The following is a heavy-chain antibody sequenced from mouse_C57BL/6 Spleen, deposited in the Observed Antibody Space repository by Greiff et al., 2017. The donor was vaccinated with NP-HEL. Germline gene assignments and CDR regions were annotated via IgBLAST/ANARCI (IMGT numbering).Heavy chain of an antibody. CDR1: GFTFSDYG. J-gene: IGHJ2*01. Sequence: EVQLQESGGGLVKPGGSLKLSCAASGFTFSDYGMHWVRQAPEKGLEWVAYISSGSSTIYYADTVKGRFTISRDNAKNTLFLQMTSLRSEDQAMYYCARTRTGNFDYWGQGTTLTVSS. D-gene: IGHD4-1*01. CDR2: ISSGSSTI. V-gene: IGHV5-17*01. CDR3: ARTRTGNFDY.